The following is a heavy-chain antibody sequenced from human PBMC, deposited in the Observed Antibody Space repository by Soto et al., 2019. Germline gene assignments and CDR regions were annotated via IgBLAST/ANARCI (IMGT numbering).Heavy chain of an antibody. D-gene: IGHD1-26*01. CDR1: GGSFSGYY. V-gene: IGHV4-34*01. Sequence: XATLSLTFAVYGGSFSGYYWSWIRQPPGKGLEWIGEINHSGSTNYNPSLKSRVTISVDTSKNQFSLKLSSVTAADTAVYYCARGGPRYSGSYWVIRAFDIWGQGTMVTVPS. CDR3: ARGGPRYSGSYWVIRAFDI. J-gene: IGHJ3*02. CDR2: INHSGST.